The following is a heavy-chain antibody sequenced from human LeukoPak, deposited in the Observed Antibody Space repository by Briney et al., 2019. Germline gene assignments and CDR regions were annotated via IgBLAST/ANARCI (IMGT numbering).Heavy chain of an antibody. CDR3: ARGYYYDNSGLFDY. Sequence: GGSLRLSCAASGFAFDEYGMSWVRQAPGKGLEWVSGINWNGGSTSYADSVKGRFTISRDNAKNSLYLQMNSLRAEDTALYYCARGYYYDNSGLFDYWGQGTLVTVSS. J-gene: IGHJ4*02. CDR2: INWNGGST. D-gene: IGHD3-22*01. V-gene: IGHV3-20*04. CDR1: GFAFDEYG.